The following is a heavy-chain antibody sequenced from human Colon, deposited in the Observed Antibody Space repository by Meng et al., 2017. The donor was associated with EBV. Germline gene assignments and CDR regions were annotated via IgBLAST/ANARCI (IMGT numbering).Heavy chain of an antibody. CDR1: GGSVISCNNY. V-gene: IGHV4-30-4*01. Sequence: GPRLVKPSPTLSLTCTVSGGSVISCNNYWMWIRQTPGKGLESIVYIYYSGRTYYNPSLESRVTMSVDTSKNQFSLNLNSVTSADTAVYYCARVNGDCFSTICYKGWFDPWGQGTLVTVSS. J-gene: IGHJ5*02. CDR2: IYYSGRT. CDR3: ARVNGDCFSTICYKGWFDP. D-gene: IGHD2-2*02.